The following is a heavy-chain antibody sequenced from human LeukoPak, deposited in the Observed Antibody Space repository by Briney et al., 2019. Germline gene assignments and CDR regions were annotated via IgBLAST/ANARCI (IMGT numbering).Heavy chain of an antibody. D-gene: IGHD1-26*01. CDR3: ARGGGGSYGAFDI. CDR2: IIPIFGTA. Sequence: GSSVKVSCKASGGTFSSYAISWVRQAPGHRLEWMGGIIPIFGTANYAQKFQGRVTITTDESTSTAYMELSSLRSEDTAVYYCARGGGGSYGAFDIWGQGTMVTVSS. CDR1: GGTFSSYA. V-gene: IGHV1-69*05. J-gene: IGHJ3*02.